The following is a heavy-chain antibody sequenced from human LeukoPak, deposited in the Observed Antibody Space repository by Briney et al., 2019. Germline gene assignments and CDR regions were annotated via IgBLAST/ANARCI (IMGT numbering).Heavy chain of an antibody. CDR1: GGSINSYY. J-gene: IGHJ5*02. V-gene: IGHV4-59*08. CDR3: ARRRVGAISSYNWFDP. CDR2: IYYTGST. D-gene: IGHD1-26*01. Sequence: SETLSLTCTVSGGSINSYYWSWIRQPPGKGLEWIGYIYYTGSTNYNPSLKSRVTISVDTSKNQSSLKLNSVTAADTAVYYCARRRVGAISSYNWFDPWGQGTLVTVSS.